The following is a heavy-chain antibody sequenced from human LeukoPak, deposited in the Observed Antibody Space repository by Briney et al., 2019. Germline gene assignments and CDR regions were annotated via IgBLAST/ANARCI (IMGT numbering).Heavy chain of an antibody. D-gene: IGHD3-10*01. Sequence: SETLSLTCTVSGYSISSGYYWGWIRQPPGKGLEWIGSIYHSGSTYYNPSLKSRVTISVDTSKNQFSLKLSSVTAADTAVYYCARRRNYYGSGSYLGWFDPWGQGTLVTVSS. V-gene: IGHV4-38-2*02. CDR2: IYHSGST. J-gene: IGHJ5*02. CDR1: GYSISSGYY. CDR3: ARRRNYYGSGSYLGWFDP.